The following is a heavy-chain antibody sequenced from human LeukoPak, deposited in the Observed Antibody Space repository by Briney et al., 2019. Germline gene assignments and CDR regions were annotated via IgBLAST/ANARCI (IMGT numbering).Heavy chain of an antibody. V-gene: IGHV3-23*01. D-gene: IGHD3-22*01. CDR3: AKSADSSGSIDIPHDAFDI. CDR1: GFTFSSYA. CDR2: ISGSGGST. Sequence: GGSLRLSCAASGFTFSSYAMSWVGQAPGKGLEWVSAISGSGGSTYYADSVKGRFTISRDNSKNKLYLQMHSLRAEDTVVYYCAKSADSSGSIDIPHDAFDIWGQGTMVTVSS. J-gene: IGHJ3*02.